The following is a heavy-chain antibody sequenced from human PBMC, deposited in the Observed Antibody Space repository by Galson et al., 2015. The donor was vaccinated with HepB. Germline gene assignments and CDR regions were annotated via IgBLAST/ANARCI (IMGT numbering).Heavy chain of an antibody. D-gene: IGHD2-21*02. Sequence: SVKASCKASGYTFTSYGMHWVRQAPGQGLEWMGIINPSGGSTSYAQKLQGRVTMTRDTYTSTVYMELSSLRSEDTAVYYCATGTLTDDSKGHFNWFDPWGQGTLVTVSS. V-gene: IGHV1-46*04. CDR1: GYTFTSYG. J-gene: IGHJ5*02. CDR2: INPSGGST. CDR3: ATGTLTDDSKGHFNWFDP.